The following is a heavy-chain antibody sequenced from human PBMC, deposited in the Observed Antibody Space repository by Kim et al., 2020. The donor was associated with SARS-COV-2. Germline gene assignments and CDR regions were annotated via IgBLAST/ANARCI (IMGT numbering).Heavy chain of an antibody. Sequence: GGSLRLSCAASGFTFSSYSMNWVRQAPGKGLEWVSSISSSSSYIYYADSVKGRFTISRDNAKNSLYLQMNSLRAEDTAVYYCARASDYYDSSGYYWDNWFDPWGQGTLVTVSS. CDR3: ARASDYYDSSGYYWDNWFDP. CDR2: ISSSSSYI. CDR1: GFTFSSYS. V-gene: IGHV3-21*01. J-gene: IGHJ5*02. D-gene: IGHD3-22*01.